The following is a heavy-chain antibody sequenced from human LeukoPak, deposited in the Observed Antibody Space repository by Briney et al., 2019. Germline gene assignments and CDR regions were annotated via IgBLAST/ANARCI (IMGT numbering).Heavy chain of an antibody. CDR2: ISWNSGSI. Sequence: ALRLSCAASGFTFDDYAMHWVRQAPGKGLEWVSGISWNSGSIGYADSVKGRFTISRDNAKNSLYLQMSSLRAEDTAVYYCVRGSDSWGQGTLVTVSS. V-gene: IGHV3-9*01. CDR3: VRGSDS. D-gene: IGHD1-26*01. J-gene: IGHJ4*02. CDR1: GFTFDDYA.